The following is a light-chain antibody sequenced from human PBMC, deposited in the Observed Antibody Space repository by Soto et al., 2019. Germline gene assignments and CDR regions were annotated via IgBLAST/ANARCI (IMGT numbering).Light chain of an antibody. CDR1: SSYIGAGYD. Sequence: QSVLTQPPSVSGAPGKRVTISCTGSSSYIGAGYDVHWYQQLPGTAPKLLIYANTNRPSGVPDRFSGSKSGTSASLAITGIQAEDEADYYCQAYDDSLGGHVIFGGGTKLTVL. CDR2: ANT. V-gene: IGLV1-40*01. CDR3: QAYDDSLGGHVI. J-gene: IGLJ2*01.